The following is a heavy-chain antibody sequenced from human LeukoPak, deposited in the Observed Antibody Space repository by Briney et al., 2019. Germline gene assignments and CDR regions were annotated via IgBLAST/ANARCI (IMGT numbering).Heavy chain of an antibody. Sequence: ASVKVPCKASGYTFTSYGISWVRQAPGQGLEWMGWISAYNGNTNYAQKLQGRVTMTTDTSTSTAYMELRSLRSDDTAVYYCARGLGSSDDYGDYVANYYFDYWGQGTLVTVSS. CDR1: GYTFTSYG. V-gene: IGHV1-18*01. D-gene: IGHD4-17*01. CDR3: ARGLGSSDDYGDYVANYYFDY. CDR2: ISAYNGNT. J-gene: IGHJ4*02.